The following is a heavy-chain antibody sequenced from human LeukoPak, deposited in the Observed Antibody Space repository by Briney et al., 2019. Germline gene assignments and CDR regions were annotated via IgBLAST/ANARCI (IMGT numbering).Heavy chain of an antibody. V-gene: IGHV3-21*01. CDR3: ARAVDYYDSSGYYRPYFDY. Sequence: GGSLRLSCAASGFTFSIYSMNWVRQAPGKGLEWVSSISSSNSYLYYADSVKGRFTLSRDNAKNSLYLQMNSLRAEDTAVYYCARAVDYYDSSGYYRPYFDYWGQGTLVTVSS. D-gene: IGHD3-22*01. CDR2: ISSSNSYL. CDR1: GFTFSIYS. J-gene: IGHJ4*02.